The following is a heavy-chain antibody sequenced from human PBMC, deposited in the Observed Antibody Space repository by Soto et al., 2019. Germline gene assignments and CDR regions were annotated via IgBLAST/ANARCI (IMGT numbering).Heavy chain of an antibody. CDR1: GYTFTSYG. V-gene: IGHV1-18*01. Sequence: ASVKVSCKASGYTFTSYGISWVRQAPGQGLEWMGWISAYNGNTNYAQKLQGRVTMTTDTSTSTAYMELRSLRSDDTAVYYCARDGEDIVVVPAAMPVHYWGQGTLVIVSS. CDR2: ISAYNGNT. J-gene: IGHJ4*02. D-gene: IGHD2-2*01. CDR3: ARDGEDIVVVPAAMPVHY.